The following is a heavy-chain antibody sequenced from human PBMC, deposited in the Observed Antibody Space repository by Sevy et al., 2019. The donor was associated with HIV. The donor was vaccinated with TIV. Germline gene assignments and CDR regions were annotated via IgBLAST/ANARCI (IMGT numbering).Heavy chain of an antibody. Sequence: GGSLRLSCAASGFTFSNYGMHWVRQVPGKGLEWVTFIRYDGRDKYYAASVKGRFTISRDDSKNTLYLQMDSLTPEDTAIYYCAKDLAGPCRRYFDYWGQGTLVTVSS. V-gene: IGHV3-30*02. CDR1: GFTFSNYG. D-gene: IGHD2-15*01. CDR3: AKDLAGPCRRYFDY. J-gene: IGHJ4*02. CDR2: IRYDGRDK.